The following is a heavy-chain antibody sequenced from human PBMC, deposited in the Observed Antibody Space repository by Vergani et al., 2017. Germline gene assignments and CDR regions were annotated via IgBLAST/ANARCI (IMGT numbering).Heavy chain of an antibody. V-gene: IGHV4-38-2*01. CDR1: GYSISSGYY. D-gene: IGHD3-3*01. CDR2: IYHSGST. Sequence: QLQLQESGPGLVKPSETLSLTCAVSGYSISSGYYWGWIRQPPGKGLEWIGSIYHSGSTYYNPSLKSRVTISVDPSKNQFSLKLSSVTAADTAVYYCARQTTYYDFWSGYRAFDYWGQGTLVTVSS. J-gene: IGHJ4*02. CDR3: ARQTTYYDFWSGYRAFDY.